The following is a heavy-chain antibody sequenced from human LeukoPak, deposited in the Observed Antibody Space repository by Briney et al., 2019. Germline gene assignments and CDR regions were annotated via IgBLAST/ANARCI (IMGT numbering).Heavy chain of an antibody. J-gene: IGHJ4*02. Sequence: PGGSLRLSCAASGFTFSSYAMHWVRQAPGKGLEWVAVISYDGSNKYYADSVKGRFTISRDNSKNTLYLQMNSLRAEDTAVYYCARGLGNKNMVRGVAFDYWGQGTLVTVSS. CDR3: ARGLGNKNMVRGVAFDY. CDR1: GFTFSSYA. CDR2: ISYDGSNK. D-gene: IGHD3-10*01. V-gene: IGHV3-30-3*01.